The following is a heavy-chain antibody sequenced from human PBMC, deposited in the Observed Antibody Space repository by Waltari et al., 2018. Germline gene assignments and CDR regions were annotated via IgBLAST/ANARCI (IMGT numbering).Heavy chain of an antibody. CDR3: AKASGYYYYMDV. J-gene: IGHJ6*03. CDR2: ISGSGGST. Sequence: EVQLLESGGGLVQPGGSLRLSCAASGFTFSSYAMSWVRQAPGKGLEWVSAISGSGGSTYYADSGKGRFTISRDNSKNTLYLQMNSLRAEDTAVYYCAKASGYYYYMDVWGKGTTVTISS. V-gene: IGHV3-23*01. CDR1: GFTFSSYA.